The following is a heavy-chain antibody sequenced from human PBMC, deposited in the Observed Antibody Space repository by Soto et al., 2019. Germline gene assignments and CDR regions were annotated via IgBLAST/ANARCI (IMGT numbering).Heavy chain of an antibody. CDR2: ISTSSSTI. CDR3: ARAPGSGNSASYYYGMDV. J-gene: IGHJ6*02. D-gene: IGHD6-19*01. V-gene: IGHV3-48*02. Sequence: EVQLVESGGGLVQPGGSLRLSCAASGFTFSSYDMNWVRQAPGKGLEWVSYISTSSSTIYYADSVKGRFTISRDNAKNSLYLQMNSLRDEDTAVYYCARAPGSGNSASYYYGMDVWGQGTTVTVSS. CDR1: GFTFSSYD.